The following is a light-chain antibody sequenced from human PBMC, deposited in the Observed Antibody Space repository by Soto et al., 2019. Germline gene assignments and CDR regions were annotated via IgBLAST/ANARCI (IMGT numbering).Light chain of an antibody. J-gene: IGKJ5*01. CDR3: QQSYRTPT. Sequence: DIVMTQSPDSLAVSLGERATLNCKSSQSVLYTSNNKNYLAWYQQKPGKAPKLLIYAASSLQSGVPSRFSGSGSGTDYTLTISSLQPEDFATYYCQQSYRTPTFGQGTRLEIK. V-gene: IGKV4-1*01. CDR2: AAS. CDR1: QSVLYTSNNKNY.